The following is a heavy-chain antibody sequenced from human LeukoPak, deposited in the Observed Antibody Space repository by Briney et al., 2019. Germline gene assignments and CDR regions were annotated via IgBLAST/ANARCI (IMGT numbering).Heavy chain of an antibody. V-gene: IGHV1-8*03. J-gene: IGHJ4*02. CDR2: MNPNNGDS. CDR1: GYTFTNYH. Sequence: ASVTVSCKASGYTFTNYHINWVRPATGQGLEWMGWMNPNNGDSGYAQKFQGRVTITRDTSISTSCMELRSLRSDDTAVYFCARTTSFTASGYDYWGQGTLVTVSS. D-gene: IGHD6-25*01. CDR3: ARTTSFTASGYDY.